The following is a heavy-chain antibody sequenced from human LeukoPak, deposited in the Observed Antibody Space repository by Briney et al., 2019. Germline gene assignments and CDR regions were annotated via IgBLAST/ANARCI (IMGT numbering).Heavy chain of an antibody. CDR2: ISHRGST. J-gene: IGHJ4*02. Sequence: SETLSLTCAVSGYSINSFYYWGWIRPPPGKGLEWIASISHRGSTYYNPSLKRQVTISLDTSKNQLSLKVNSVTAADTAVYYCARQLGGSYGEYYFDYWGQGTLVTVSS. CDR3: ARQLGGSYGEYYFDY. D-gene: IGHD1-26*01. CDR1: GYSINSFYY. V-gene: IGHV4-38-2*01.